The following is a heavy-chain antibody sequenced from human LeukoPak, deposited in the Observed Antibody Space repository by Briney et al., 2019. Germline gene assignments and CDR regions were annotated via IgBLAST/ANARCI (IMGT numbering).Heavy chain of an antibody. D-gene: IGHD4-17*01. CDR2: IYYSGST. J-gene: IGHJ4*02. CDR3: ARGTTVTQAFDY. Sequence: SETLSLACTVSGGSISSSSYYWGWIRQPPGKGLEWIGSIYYSGSTYYNPSLKSRVTISVDTSKNQFSLKLSSVTAADTAVYYCARGTTVTQAFDYWGQGTLVTVSS. V-gene: IGHV4-39*07. CDR1: GGSISSSSYY.